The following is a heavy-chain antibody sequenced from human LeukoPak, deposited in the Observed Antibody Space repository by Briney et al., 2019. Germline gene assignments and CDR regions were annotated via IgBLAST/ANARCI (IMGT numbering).Heavy chain of an antibody. V-gene: IGHV3-64*01. J-gene: IGHJ4*02. CDR3: ARLREIPVFGVVTKSTSYFDY. CDR2: ISSNGGST. D-gene: IGHD3-3*01. Sequence: GGSLRLSCAASGFTFSTYGMHWVRQAPGKGPEYVSAISSNGGSTYYANSVKGRFTISRDNAKNSLYLQMNSLRAEDTAVYYCARLREIPVFGVVTKSTSYFDYWGQGTLVTVSS. CDR1: GFTFSTYG.